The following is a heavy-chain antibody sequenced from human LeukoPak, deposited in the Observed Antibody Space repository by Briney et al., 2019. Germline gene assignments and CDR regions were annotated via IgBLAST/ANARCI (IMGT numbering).Heavy chain of an antibody. CDR2: VSGSGRST. D-gene: IGHD6-19*01. J-gene: IGHJ5*02. Sequence: GGSLRLSCAASGLTFSNYAMTWVRQAPGKGLEWVSGVSGSGRSTYYADSVKGRFTISRDNSKNTLYLQMSSLRAEDTALYYCAKASGIYGSGWYFGHWGQGTLVTASS. CDR1: GLTFSNYA. CDR3: AKASGIYGSGWYFGH. V-gene: IGHV3-23*01.